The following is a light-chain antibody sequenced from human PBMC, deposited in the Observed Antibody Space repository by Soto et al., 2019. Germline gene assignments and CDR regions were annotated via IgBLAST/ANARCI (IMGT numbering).Light chain of an antibody. J-gene: IGLJ2*01. Sequence: QSVLTQPPSVSGAPGQRVTISCTGSSSNIGAGYDVHWYQQLPGTAPKLLIYANTNRPSGVPDRFSGSKSGTSASLAITGLQPEDEADYYCQSYDSSLSGSGVFGGGTQLTVL. CDR1: SSNIGAGYD. CDR3: QSYDSSLSGSGV. CDR2: ANT. V-gene: IGLV1-40*01.